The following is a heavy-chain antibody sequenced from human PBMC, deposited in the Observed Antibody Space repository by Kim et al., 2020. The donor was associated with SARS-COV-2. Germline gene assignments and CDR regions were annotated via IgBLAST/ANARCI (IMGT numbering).Heavy chain of an antibody. CDR2: IRSGESKR. V-gene: IGHV3-33*01. D-gene: IGHD3-10*01. CDR3: ARNFGSATMIGDV. J-gene: IGHJ3*01. CDR1: GFTFSPFA. Sequence: GGSLRLSCTASGFTFSPFAMHWVRQAPGKGLEWVAVIRSGESKRYYAESVKDRFTISRDNSKNTLYLQMDSLRAEDTAIYYCARNFGSATMIGDVWGLGT.